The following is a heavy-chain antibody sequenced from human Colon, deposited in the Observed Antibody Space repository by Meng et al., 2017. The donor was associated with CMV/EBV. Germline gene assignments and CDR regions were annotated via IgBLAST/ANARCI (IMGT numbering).Heavy chain of an antibody. CDR3: AREKRGYSGYNYYGMDV. D-gene: IGHD5-12*01. CDR1: GFTFSDYY. CDR2: ISSSGSTI. V-gene: IGHV3-11*04. J-gene: IGHJ6*02. Sequence: LSLTCAASGFTFSDYYMSWIRQAPGKGLEWVSYISSSGSTIYYADSVKGRFTISRDNAKNSLYLQMNSLRVEDTAVYYCAREKRGYSGYNYYGMDVWGQGTTVTVSS.